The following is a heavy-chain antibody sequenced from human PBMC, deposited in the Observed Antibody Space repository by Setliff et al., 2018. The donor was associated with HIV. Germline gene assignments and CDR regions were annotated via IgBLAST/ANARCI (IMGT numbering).Heavy chain of an antibody. CDR1: GGSISSYY. V-gene: IGHV4-4*07. CDR3: ARDGFWSGYIDY. CDR2: INTSGST. Sequence: PSETLSLTCTVSGGSISSYYWSWIRQPAGKGLEWIGRINTSGSTNYNTSLKSRVTMSVDTSKNQFSLKLSSVNAADTAVYYCARDGFWSGYIDYWGQGTLVTVS. J-gene: IGHJ4*02. D-gene: IGHD3-3*01.